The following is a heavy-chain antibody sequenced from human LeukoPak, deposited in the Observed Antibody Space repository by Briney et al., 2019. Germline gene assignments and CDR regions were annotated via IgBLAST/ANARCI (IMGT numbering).Heavy chain of an antibody. CDR3: ATDALTPFDC. CDR2: FDPEDGET. V-gene: IGHV1-24*01. CDR1: GYTFTGYY. Sequence: ASVKVSCKASGYTFTGYYMHWVRQAPGKGLEWMGGFDPEDGETIYAQKFQGRVTMTEDTSTDTAYMELSSLRSEDTAVYYCATDALTPFDCWGQGTLVTVSS. J-gene: IGHJ4*02. D-gene: IGHD4-23*01.